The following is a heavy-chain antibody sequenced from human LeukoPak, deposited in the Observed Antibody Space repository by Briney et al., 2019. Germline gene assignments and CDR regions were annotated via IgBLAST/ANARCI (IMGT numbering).Heavy chain of an antibody. CDR1: GFIFSHYA. J-gene: IGHJ4*02. V-gene: IGHV3-30-3*01. D-gene: IGHD5-18*01. Sequence: GRSLRLSCAASGFIFSHYAMHWVRQAPGKGLEWVTIISYDGNNKYYADSVKGRFTISRDNAKNSLYLQMNSLRAEDTAVYYCARDLSGIQLWPDWGQGTLVTVSS. CDR2: ISYDGNNK. CDR3: ARDLSGIQLWPD.